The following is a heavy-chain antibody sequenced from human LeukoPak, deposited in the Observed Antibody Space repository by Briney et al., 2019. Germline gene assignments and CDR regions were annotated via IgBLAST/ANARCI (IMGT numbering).Heavy chain of an antibody. CDR2: MNPNSGST. CDR3: ARDGRGAAAADDPLDI. D-gene: IGHD6-13*01. J-gene: IGHJ3*02. CDR1: GYTFTNHD. Sequence: ASVKVSCKASGYTFTNHDFNWMRQATGQGLEWMGWMNPNSGSTGYAQKFRGRVTMTRDTSLSTAYMELSSLTSDDTAVYYCARDGRGAAAADDPLDIWGQGTTVTVSS. V-gene: IGHV1-8*01.